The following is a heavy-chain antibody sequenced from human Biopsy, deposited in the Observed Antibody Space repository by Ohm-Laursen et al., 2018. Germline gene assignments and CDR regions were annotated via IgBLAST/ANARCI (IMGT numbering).Heavy chain of an antibody. J-gene: IGHJ5*02. Sequence: SVKVSCNASGYDFLDFHIHWVRQVPGQGLEWIGHINPHTGVTKYAQKFLDRITMTGDTSISTAYMDLSRLTYADTGIYYCARPSGGVSTIGFDPWGQGTLVIVSS. CDR2: INPHTGVT. V-gene: IGHV1-2*05. D-gene: IGHD5/OR15-5a*01. CDR3: ARPSGGVSTIGFDP. CDR1: GYDFLDFH.